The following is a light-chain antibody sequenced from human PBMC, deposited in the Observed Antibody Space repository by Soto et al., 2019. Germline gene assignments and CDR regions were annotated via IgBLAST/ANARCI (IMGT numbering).Light chain of an antibody. J-gene: IGKJ4*01. CDR3: QHYDNLLLT. Sequence: DLQMTQSPSSLSASVGDRVTITCQASQDINTYLNWYQQKPWKAPNLLIFDASKLETEVPSRFSGGGSGTDFTFTVTSLQPEDIATYFCQHYDNLLLTFGGGTKVEL. CDR1: QDINTY. CDR2: DAS. V-gene: IGKV1-33*01.